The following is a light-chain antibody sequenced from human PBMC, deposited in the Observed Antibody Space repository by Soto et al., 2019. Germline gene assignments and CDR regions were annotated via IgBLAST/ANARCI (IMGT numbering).Light chain of an antibody. Sequence: MTQSPDALTVSLGEGATINFRSVQSVLYSSNKWNYLGWYLKPGQSPQLLIYEVSTRVSGVPDRFSGSGSGTDFTLEISRVETDDVGIYYCMQSTQLPPTFGQGTRLEIK. CDR3: MQSTQLPPT. CDR2: EVS. J-gene: IGKJ5*01. V-gene: IGKV2D-29*02. CDR1: QSVLYSSNKWNY.